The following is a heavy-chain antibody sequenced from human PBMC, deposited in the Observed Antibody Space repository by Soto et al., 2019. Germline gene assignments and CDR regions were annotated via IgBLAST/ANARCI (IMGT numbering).Heavy chain of an antibody. CDR1: GASIRSYY. CDR2: VYTSDYT. CDR3: ARAIDFDS. J-gene: IGHJ4*02. Sequence: PSETLSLTCSVSGASIRSYYWHWIRQPPGKGLEWIGYVYTSDYTRYGSSLKSRVTISVDTSKNQVSLKLNSVTAADTAMYYCARAIDFDSWGQGTLVTVSS. V-gene: IGHV4-59*01.